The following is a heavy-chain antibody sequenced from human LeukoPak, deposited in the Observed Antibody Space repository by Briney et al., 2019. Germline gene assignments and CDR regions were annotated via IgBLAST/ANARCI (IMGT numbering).Heavy chain of an antibody. J-gene: IGHJ6*02. CDR3: ARLFSRGWPYYYGLGA. CDR1: GGSIDSSGSY. Sequence: SETLSLTCTVSGGSIDSSGSYWGWIRQPPGKGLEWIGCVYYGGDAYYNPSLKSRVTISADLSKNQFSLSLISVTAADTALYYCARLFSRGWPYYYGLGAWGQGNTVTVFS. D-gene: IGHD6-19*01. CDR2: VYYGGDA. V-gene: IGHV4-39*01.